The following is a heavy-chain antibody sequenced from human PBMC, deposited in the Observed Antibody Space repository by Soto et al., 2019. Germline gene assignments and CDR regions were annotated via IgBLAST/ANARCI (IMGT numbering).Heavy chain of an antibody. CDR3: ARTGTGTKQYYYYGMDV. CDR2: IYYSGST. CDR1: GGSVSSGSYY. D-gene: IGHD1-7*01. J-gene: IGHJ6*02. Sequence: QVQLQESGPGLVKPSETLSLTCTVSGGSVSSGSYYWSWIRQPPGKGLEWIGYIYYSGSTNYNPSLKSRVTISVDTSKNQCSLKLSAVTAADTAVYYCARTGTGTKQYYYYGMDVWGQGTTVTVSS. V-gene: IGHV4-61*01.